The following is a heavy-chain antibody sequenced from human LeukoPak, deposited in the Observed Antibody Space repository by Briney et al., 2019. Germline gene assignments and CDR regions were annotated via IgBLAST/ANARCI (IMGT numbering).Heavy chain of an antibody. V-gene: IGHV3-7*01. CDR3: ARDSLGAFDI. CDR2: IKQDGSER. J-gene: IGHJ3*02. D-gene: IGHD7-27*01. Sequence: PGGSLRLSCAASGFTFTSYWMSWVRQAPGKGLEWVANIKQDGSERYYVDSVKGRFTISRDNTKNSLYLQMNSLTAEDTAVYHCARDSLGAFDIWGHGTTVTVSS. CDR1: GFTFTSYW.